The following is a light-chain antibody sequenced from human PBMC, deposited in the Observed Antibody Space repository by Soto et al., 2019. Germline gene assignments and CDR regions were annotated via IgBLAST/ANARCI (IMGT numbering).Light chain of an antibody. Sequence: EIVLTQSPDTLSLSPGESATLSCRASQSVRSSYLAWYQQTPGQTPRLLIYAASSRATGIPDRFSGSGSGTEFTLTISGLQSEDFALYYCQQYQNLWTFGQGTKVDIK. CDR1: QSVRSSY. V-gene: IGKV3-20*01. CDR2: AAS. J-gene: IGKJ1*01. CDR3: QQYQNLWT.